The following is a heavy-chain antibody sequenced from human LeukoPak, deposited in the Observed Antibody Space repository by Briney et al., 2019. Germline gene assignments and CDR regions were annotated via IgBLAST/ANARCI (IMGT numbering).Heavy chain of an antibody. Sequence: KSSETLSLICTVSGGSISSGGYYWSWIRQHPGKGLEWIGYIYYSGSTYYNPSLKSRVTISVDTSKNQFSLKLSSVTAADTAVYYCARANYNSSGYYWYYFDYWGQGTLVTVSS. D-gene: IGHD3-22*01. J-gene: IGHJ4*02. CDR3: ARANYNSSGYYWYYFDY. V-gene: IGHV4-31*03. CDR1: GGSISSGGYY. CDR2: IYYSGST.